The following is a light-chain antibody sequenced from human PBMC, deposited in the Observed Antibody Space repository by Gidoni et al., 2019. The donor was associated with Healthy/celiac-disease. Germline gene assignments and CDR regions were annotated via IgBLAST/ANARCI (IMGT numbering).Light chain of an antibody. CDR2: GAS. V-gene: IGKV3-20*01. CDR1: QSVSSSY. CDR3: QQYGSSPRT. Sequence: EIVLTQSPGTLSLSPGERANLSCRASQSVSSSYLARYQQKPGQAPSLLIYGASSRATGIPDRFSGSGSGTDFTLTISRLEPEDCAVYYCQQYGSSPRTFGQXTKVEIK. J-gene: IGKJ1*01.